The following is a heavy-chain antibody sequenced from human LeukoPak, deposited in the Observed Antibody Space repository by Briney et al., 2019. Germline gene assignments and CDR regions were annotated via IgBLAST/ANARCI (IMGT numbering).Heavy chain of an antibody. D-gene: IGHD6-6*01. V-gene: IGHV4-31*03. CDR2: IYYSGST. Sequence: PSETLSLTCTVSGGSISSGGDYWSWIRQHPGKGLEWIGYIYYSGSTYYNPSLKSRVTISVDTSKNQFSLKLSSVTAADTAVYYCARGRSEQLGWFDPWGQGTLVTVSS. CDR3: ARGRSEQLGWFDP. CDR1: GGSISSGGDY. J-gene: IGHJ5*02.